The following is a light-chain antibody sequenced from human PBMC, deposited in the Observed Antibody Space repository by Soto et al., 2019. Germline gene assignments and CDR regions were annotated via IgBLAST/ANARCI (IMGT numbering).Light chain of an antibody. Sequence: EIVLTQSPGTLSLSPGERATLSCRASQSLSSNYLAWHQQKTGQAPRLLIYGASSRATGIPDRFSGGGSGTDFTLTISRVEPEDFALYICQQYDGSPITFGQGTKVDIK. CDR3: QQYDGSPIT. V-gene: IGKV3-20*01. CDR1: QSLSSNY. J-gene: IGKJ1*01. CDR2: GAS.